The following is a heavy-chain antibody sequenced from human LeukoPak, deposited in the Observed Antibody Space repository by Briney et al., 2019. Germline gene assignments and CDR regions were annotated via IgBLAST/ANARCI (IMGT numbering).Heavy chain of an antibody. V-gene: IGHV4-61*01. D-gene: IGHD6-13*01. J-gene: IGHJ5*02. Sequence: SETLSLTCTVSGGSISSGSYYWSWIRQPPGKGLEWIGYIYYSGSTNYNPSLKSRVTISVDTSKNQFSLKLSSVTAADTAVYYCAREVAAAGVRDLLRFDPWGQGTLVTVSS. CDR2: IYYSGST. CDR3: AREVAAAGVRDLLRFDP. CDR1: GGSISSGSYY.